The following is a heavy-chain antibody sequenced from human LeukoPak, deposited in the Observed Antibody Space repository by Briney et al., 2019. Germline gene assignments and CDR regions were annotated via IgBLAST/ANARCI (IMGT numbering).Heavy chain of an antibody. CDR3: ARDQGGSGYYYGTFDC. V-gene: IGHV3-30-3*01. CDR1: GFPFSSYA. Sequence: GGSLRLSCAASGFPFSSYAMQGVRQAPSKGLQWVAGISYDGSNKYYADSVKGRFTISRDNSKNTLYMQMNSLRAEDTAVYYCARDQGGSGYYYGTFDCWGQGTLVTVSS. CDR2: ISYDGSNK. D-gene: IGHD3-22*01. J-gene: IGHJ4*02.